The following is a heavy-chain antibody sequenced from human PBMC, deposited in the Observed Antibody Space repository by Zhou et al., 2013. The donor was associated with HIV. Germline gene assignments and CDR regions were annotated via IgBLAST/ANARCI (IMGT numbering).Heavy chain of an antibody. CDR3: ARAASVYYYVWTS. V-gene: IGHV1-18*01. D-gene: IGHD6-13*01. CDR1: GYNFNSYG. Sequence: QVQLVQSGAEVKKPGASVKVSCKASGYNFNSYGINWVREAPGQGLEWMGWISGSNGDTKYAQKFQGRVTMTTETTTSTAYMEVSSLRSGGHGPFNYCARAASVYYYVWTSWGPRNHGHRLL. CDR2: ISGSNGDT. J-gene: IGHJ6*02.